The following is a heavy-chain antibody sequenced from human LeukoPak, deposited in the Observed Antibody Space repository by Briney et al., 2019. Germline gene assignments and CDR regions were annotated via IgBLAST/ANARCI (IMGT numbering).Heavy chain of an antibody. CDR3: ARVLAVVGTGYGMDV. Sequence: ASVKVSCKASGYTFTSYAMHWVRQAPGQRLEWMGWINAGNGNTKHSQKFQGRVTITRDTSASTAYMELSSLRSEDTAVYYCARVLAVVGTGYGMDVWGQGTTVTVSS. J-gene: IGHJ6*02. V-gene: IGHV1-3*01. CDR1: GYTFTSYA. CDR2: INAGNGNT. D-gene: IGHD2-2*01.